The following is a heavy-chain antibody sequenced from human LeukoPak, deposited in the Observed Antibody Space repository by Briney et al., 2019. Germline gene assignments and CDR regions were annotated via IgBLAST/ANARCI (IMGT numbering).Heavy chain of an antibody. V-gene: IGHV3-23*01. CDR2: IRSSDGST. CDR1: GFIFRSFA. J-gene: IGHJ4*02. CDR3: AKGGGTSYGYIPY. Sequence: GGSLRLSCAASGFIFRSFAMSWVRQAPGKGLEWVSIIRSSDGSTNYADSVRGRFTISRDNSKNILYLQMNSLRADNTAVYYCAKGGGTSYGYIPYWGQGSLVTVSS. D-gene: IGHD5-18*01.